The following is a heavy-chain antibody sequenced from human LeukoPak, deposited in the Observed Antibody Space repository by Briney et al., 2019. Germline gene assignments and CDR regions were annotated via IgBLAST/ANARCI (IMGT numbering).Heavy chain of an antibody. CDR3: ARTRQDYGDRGWFDP. CDR2: INHSGST. Sequence: SETLSLTCAVYGGSFSGYYWSWIRQPPGKGLEWIGEINHSGSTNYNPSLKSRVTISVDTSKNQFSLKLSSVTAADTAVYYCARTRQDYGDRGWFDPWGQGTLVTVSS. J-gene: IGHJ5*02. CDR1: GGSFSGYY. D-gene: IGHD4-17*01. V-gene: IGHV4-34*01.